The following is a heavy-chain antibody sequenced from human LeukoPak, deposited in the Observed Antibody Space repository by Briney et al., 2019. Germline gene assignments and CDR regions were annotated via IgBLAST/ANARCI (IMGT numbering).Heavy chain of an antibody. CDR2: ISGSGVST. CDR1: GFTFSSFA. CDR3: ATCSDYGDGY. J-gene: IGHJ4*02. V-gene: IGHV3-23*01. Sequence: GGSLRLSCAASGFTFSSFAMSWVRQAPGKGLEWVSAISGSGVSTYYADSVKGRFTISRDNSKNTLYLQMNSLRAEDTAVYYCATCSDYGDGYWGQGTLVTVSS. D-gene: IGHD4-17*01.